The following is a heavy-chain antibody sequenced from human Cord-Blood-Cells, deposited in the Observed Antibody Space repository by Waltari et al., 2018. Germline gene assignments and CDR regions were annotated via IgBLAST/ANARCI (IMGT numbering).Heavy chain of an antibody. J-gene: IGHJ4*02. CDR2: IYDSGST. Sequence: QVQLQEPGPGLVKPSETLSLPCTVSGGSIRSYYWSWTRQPPGKGMEWIGYIYDSGSTNYNPSLKSRVTISVDTSKNQFSLKLSSVTAADTAVYYCARLPSYQLLLFDYWGQGTLVTVSS. D-gene: IGHD2-2*01. V-gene: IGHV4-59*01. CDR1: GGSIRSYY. CDR3: ARLPSYQLLLFDY.